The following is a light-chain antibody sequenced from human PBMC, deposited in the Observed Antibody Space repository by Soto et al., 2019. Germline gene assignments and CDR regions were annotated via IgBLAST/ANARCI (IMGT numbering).Light chain of an antibody. CDR3: QQRRNWQVT. CDR2: GAS. V-gene: IGKV3D-20*02. Sequence: EIVLTHSPGPLSLSPGERATLSCRASQSVSRSYLEWYQQKPGKAPRLLIYGASSRATGIPERFSGSGSGTDFTLTISRLEPEDFEVYYCQQRRNWQVTFGQGTRLEIK. CDR1: QSVSRSY. J-gene: IGKJ5*01.